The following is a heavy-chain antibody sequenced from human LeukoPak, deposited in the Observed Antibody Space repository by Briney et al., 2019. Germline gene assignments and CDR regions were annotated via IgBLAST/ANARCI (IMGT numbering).Heavy chain of an antibody. J-gene: IGHJ5*02. Sequence: PSETLSLTCAVYGGSFSGYYWSWIRQPPGKGLEWIGEINHSGSTNYNPSLKSRVTISVDTSKNRFSLKLSSVTAADTAVYYCARGGGILSAFDPWGQGTLVTVSS. CDR3: ARGGGILSAFDP. CDR1: GGSFSGYY. CDR2: INHSGST. V-gene: IGHV4-34*01. D-gene: IGHD2-15*01.